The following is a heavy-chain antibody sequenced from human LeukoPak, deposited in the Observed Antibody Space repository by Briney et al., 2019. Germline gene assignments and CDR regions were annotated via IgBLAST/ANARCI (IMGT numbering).Heavy chain of an antibody. CDR2: ITSGFTP. V-gene: IGHV3-23*01. CDR3: AKDYSDSRVADVFLEY. CDR1: GLTFSDYA. Sequence: GGSPRLSCAASGLTFSDYAMSWFRQAPGKGLEWVSGITSGFTPLYADSVKGRFTISRDNSKNTFHLQLNSLRAEDTAVYYCAKDYSDSRVADVFLEYWGQGTLVTVSS. J-gene: IGHJ4*02. D-gene: IGHD2-15*01.